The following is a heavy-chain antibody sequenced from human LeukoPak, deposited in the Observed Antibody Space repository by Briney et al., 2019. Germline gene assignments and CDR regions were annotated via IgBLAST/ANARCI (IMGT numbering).Heavy chain of an antibody. Sequence: SETLSLTCTVSGGSISSGDYYWSWICQPPGKGLEWIGYIYYSGSTYYNPSLKSRVTISVDTSKNQFSLKLSSVTAADTAVYYCARDSTGNWFDPWGQGTLVTVSS. J-gene: IGHJ5*02. CDR1: GGSISSGDYY. V-gene: IGHV4-30-4*01. CDR3: ARDSTGNWFDP. D-gene: IGHD2-8*02. CDR2: IYYSGST.